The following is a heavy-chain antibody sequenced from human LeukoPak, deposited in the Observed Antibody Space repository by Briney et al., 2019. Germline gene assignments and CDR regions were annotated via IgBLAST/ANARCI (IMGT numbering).Heavy chain of an antibody. J-gene: IGHJ3*02. V-gene: IGHV3-30*14. CDR2: ISYDGSNK. CDR3: AREALYYGSGGRAFDI. Sequence: PGGSLRLSCAASGFTFSSYAMHWVRQAPGKGLEWVAVISYDGSNKYYADSVKGRFTISRDNSKNTLYLQMNSLRAEDTAVYYCAREALYYGSGGRAFDIWGQGTMVTVSS. D-gene: IGHD3-10*01. CDR1: GFTFSSYA.